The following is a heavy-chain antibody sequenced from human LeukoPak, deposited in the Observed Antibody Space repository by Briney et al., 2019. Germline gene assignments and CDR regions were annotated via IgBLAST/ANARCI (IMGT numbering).Heavy chain of an antibody. V-gene: IGHV4-39*07. D-gene: IGHD1-26*01. CDR3: AREWESDYFDY. J-gene: IGHJ4*02. CDR1: GGSISSSSYY. Sequence: SETLSLTCTVSGGSISSSSYYWGWIRQPPGKGLEWIGSIYYSGSTYYNPSLKSRVTISVDTSKNQFSLKLSSVTAADTAVYYCAREWESDYFDYWGQGTLVTVSS. CDR2: IYYSGST.